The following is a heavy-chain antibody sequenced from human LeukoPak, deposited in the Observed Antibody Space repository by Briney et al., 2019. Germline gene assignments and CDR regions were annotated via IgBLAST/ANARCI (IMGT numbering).Heavy chain of an antibody. CDR3: ARRAPLVASTNNWFDP. D-gene: IGHD2-15*01. V-gene: IGHV5-51*01. CDR1: GYSFTSYW. J-gene: IGHJ5*02. CDR2: IYPGDSDI. Sequence: GESLKISCKGSGYSFTSYWIGWVRQMPGKGLEWMGIIYPGDSDIRYSPSFQGQVTISADKSISTAYLQWNSLKASDTAMYYCARRAPLVASTNNWFDPWGQGTLVTVSS.